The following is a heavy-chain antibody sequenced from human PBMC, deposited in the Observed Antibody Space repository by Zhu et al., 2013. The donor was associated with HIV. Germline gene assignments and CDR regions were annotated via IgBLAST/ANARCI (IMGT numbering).Heavy chain of an antibody. J-gene: IGHJ6*02. CDR3: ARVDCTGGTCPYGMDV. CDR2: ISPNSGGT. CDR1: TFSGYY. V-gene: IGHV1-2*04. D-gene: IGHD2-8*02. Sequence: QVQLVQSGAEVKKPGASVKVSCKATFSGYYIHWVRQAPGQGLEWMGWISPNSGGTSYAPKFRGWVTMTRDTSISTAYMELSRLRSEDTAIYYCARVDCTGGTCPYGMDVWGQGTTVTVSS.